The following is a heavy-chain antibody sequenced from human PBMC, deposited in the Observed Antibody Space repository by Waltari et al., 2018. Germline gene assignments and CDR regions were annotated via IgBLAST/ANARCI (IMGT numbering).Heavy chain of an antibody. CDR1: GFTFSSYA. CDR2: ISGSGGRT. V-gene: IGHV3-23*01. Sequence: EVQLLESGGGLVQPGGSLRLSCAASGFTFSSYAMSWVRQAPGKGLEWVSAISGSGGRTYYAESVKGRFTISRENSKNTLYLQMNSLRAEDTAVYYCANLEPGGYSSSWYAPNAEYRSYFDYWGQGTLVTVSS. J-gene: IGHJ4*02. D-gene: IGHD6-13*01. CDR3: ANLEPGGYSSSWYAPNAEYRSYFDY.